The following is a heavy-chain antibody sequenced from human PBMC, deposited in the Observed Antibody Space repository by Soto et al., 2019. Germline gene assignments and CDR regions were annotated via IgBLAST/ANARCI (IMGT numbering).Heavy chain of an antibody. D-gene: IGHD1-20*01. V-gene: IGHV1-3*01. Sequence: QVQLVQSGDEVKKPGASVKVSCKASGYTFTIYAMHWVRQAPGQRLEWMGWINAGNGNTKYSQKFQGRVTITRDTAASTAYMEMSIRRSEDTSVYYCARDRNIWNWGWFDPWGQGTLVTVSS. CDR1: GYTFTIYA. J-gene: IGHJ5*02. CDR3: ARDRNIWNWGWFDP. CDR2: INAGNGNT.